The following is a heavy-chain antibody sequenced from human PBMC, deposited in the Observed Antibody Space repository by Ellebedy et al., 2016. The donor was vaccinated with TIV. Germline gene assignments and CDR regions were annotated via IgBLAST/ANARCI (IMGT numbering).Heavy chain of an antibody. CDR1: GFTFSSYW. D-gene: IGHD5-12*01. Sequence: PGGSLRLSCAVSGFTFSSYWMHWVRQAPGQGLVWVSRINTDGSSTTYADSVKGRFTISSDNAKNTLYLQMNSLRAEDTAVYYCARAYGGYNPLDYWGQGTLVTVSS. CDR2: INTDGSST. V-gene: IGHV3-74*01. CDR3: ARAYGGYNPLDY. J-gene: IGHJ4*02.